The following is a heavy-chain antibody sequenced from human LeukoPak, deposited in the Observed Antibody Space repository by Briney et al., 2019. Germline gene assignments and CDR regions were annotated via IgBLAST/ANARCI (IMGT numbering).Heavy chain of an antibody. CDR1: GYTFTSYG. Sequence: ASVKLSCKASGYTFTSYGISWVRQAPGQGLEGMGWISAYNGNTDYAQKLQGRVTMTTDTSTSTAYMELRSLRSDDTGVYYCARVAGYCGGDCDADDYWGQGTMVTVSS. J-gene: IGHJ4*01. V-gene: IGHV1-18*01. CDR2: ISAYNGNT. CDR3: ARVAGYCGGDCDADDY. D-gene: IGHD2-21*02.